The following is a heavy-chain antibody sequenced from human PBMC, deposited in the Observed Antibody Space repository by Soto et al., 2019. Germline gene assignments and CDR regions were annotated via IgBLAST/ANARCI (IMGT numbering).Heavy chain of an antibody. V-gene: IGHV1-58*01. Sequence: SVKSSCKASGFTFTSSAVQWVRQARGQRLEWIGWIVVGSGSTNYNPSLKSRVTISVDTSKNQFSLKLSSVTAADTAVYYCARGGNEAPILWYPSGDYYYGMDVCGQGTTVTVSS. CDR3: ARGGNEAPILWYPSGDYYYGMDV. CDR1: GFTFTSSA. J-gene: IGHJ6*02. D-gene: IGHD2-21*01. CDR2: IVVGSGST.